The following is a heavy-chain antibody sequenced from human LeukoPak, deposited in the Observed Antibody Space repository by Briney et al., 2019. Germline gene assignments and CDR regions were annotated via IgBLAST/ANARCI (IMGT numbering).Heavy chain of an antibody. D-gene: IGHD6-6*01. J-gene: IGHJ4*02. Sequence: SQTHSLTCAISGDSVSTDSAAWNWIRQSPSRGLEWLARTYYRSKWYNAYVVSVKSRITVNPDTSKNQLSLHLNSVTLEDTAVYYCVREYSSSFDYWGQGTLVTVSS. CDR1: GDSVSTDSAA. CDR2: TYYRSKWYN. V-gene: IGHV6-1*01. CDR3: VREYSSSFDY.